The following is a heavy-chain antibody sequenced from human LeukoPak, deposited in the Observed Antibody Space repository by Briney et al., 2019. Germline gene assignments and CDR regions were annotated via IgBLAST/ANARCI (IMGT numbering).Heavy chain of an antibody. CDR3: ARGGGAFDI. J-gene: IGHJ3*02. CDR2: ISSSSGYR. CDR1: GFTFSAYT. V-gene: IGHV3-21*01. D-gene: IGHD2-15*01. Sequence: GGSLRLSCAASGFTFSAYTINWVRQAPGKGLEWVSSISSSSGYRYYADSVKGRFTISRDNAKNSLSLQMNSLRAEDTAVYYCARGGGAFDIWGQGTMVTVSP.